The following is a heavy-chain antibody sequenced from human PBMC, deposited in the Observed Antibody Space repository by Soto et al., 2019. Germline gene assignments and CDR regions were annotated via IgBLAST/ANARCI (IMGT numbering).Heavy chain of an antibody. J-gene: IGHJ6*02. CDR1: GYTFIRYG. D-gene: IGHD3-16*01. CDR3: ARGGYYDNSWGKLSHYGLDV. CDR2: ISPYNDYT. Sequence: QVQLAQSANEVKKPGASVRVSCKAAGYTFIRYGIAWVRQAPGQGLERMGWISPYNDYTVYAQKFQGRVSMTAATSTTPVYMNLRGLKSDDTAVYYCARGGYYDNSWGKLSHYGLDVWGQGTSVSVSS. V-gene: IGHV1-18*01.